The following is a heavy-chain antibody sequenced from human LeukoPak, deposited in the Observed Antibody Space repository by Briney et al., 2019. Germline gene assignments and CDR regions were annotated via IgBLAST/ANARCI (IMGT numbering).Heavy chain of an antibody. CDR3: ARQSHSGYSSSWDYYYYYGMDV. V-gene: IGHV5-51*01. J-gene: IGHJ6*02. Sequence: GESLKISCKGSGYSFTSYWIGWVRQMPGKGLEWMGIIYPGDSDTRYSPSFQGQVTISADKSISTAYLQWSSLKASDTGMYYCARQSHSGYSSSWDYYYYYGMDVWGQGTTVTVSS. CDR2: IYPGDSDT. D-gene: IGHD6-13*01. CDR1: GYSFTSYW.